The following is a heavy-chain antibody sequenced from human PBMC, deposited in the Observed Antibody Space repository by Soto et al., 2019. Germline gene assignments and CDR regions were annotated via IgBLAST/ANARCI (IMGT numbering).Heavy chain of an antibody. Sequence: SGPTLVNPTQTLTLTCTFSGFSLSTSGMRVSWIRQPPGKALEWLARIDWDDDKFYSTSLKTRLTISKDTSKNQVVLTMTNMEPVDTATYYCARSYSSSSWGVDYYFDYGGQGTLVTVSS. CDR1: GFSLSTSGMR. CDR3: ARSYSSSSWGVDYYFDY. CDR2: IDWDDDK. V-gene: IGHV2-70*04. J-gene: IGHJ4*02. D-gene: IGHD6-6*01.